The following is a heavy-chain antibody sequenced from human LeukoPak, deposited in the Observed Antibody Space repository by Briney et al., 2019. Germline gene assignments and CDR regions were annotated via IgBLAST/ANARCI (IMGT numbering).Heavy chain of an antibody. Sequence: ASVKVSCKASGYTFTSYGISWVRQAPGQGLEWMGWISAYNGNTNYAQKLQGRVTMTTDTSTSTVYMELRSLRSDDTAVYYCAREWELGWFDPWGQGTLVTVSS. J-gene: IGHJ5*02. D-gene: IGHD1-26*01. V-gene: IGHV1-18*01. CDR3: AREWELGWFDP. CDR1: GYTFTSYG. CDR2: ISAYNGNT.